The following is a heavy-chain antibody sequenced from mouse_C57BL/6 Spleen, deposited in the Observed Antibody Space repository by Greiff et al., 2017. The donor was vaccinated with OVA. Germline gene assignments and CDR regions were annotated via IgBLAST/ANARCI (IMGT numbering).Heavy chain of an antibody. D-gene: IGHD1-1*01. CDR1: GYTFTSYW. CDR3: ARSPYYGSSLFDY. J-gene: IGHJ2*01. Sequence: QVQLQQPGAELVKPGASVKLSCKASGYTFTSYWMHWVKQRPGQGLEWIGMIHPNSGSTNYNEKFKSKATLTVDKSSSTAYMQLSSLTSEDSAVYYCARSPYYGSSLFDYWGQGTTLTVSS. CDR2: IHPNSGST. V-gene: IGHV1-64*01.